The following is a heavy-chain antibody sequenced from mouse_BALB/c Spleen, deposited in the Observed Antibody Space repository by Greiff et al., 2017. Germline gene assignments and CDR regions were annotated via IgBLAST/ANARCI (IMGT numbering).Heavy chain of an antibody. V-gene: IGHV5-17*02. J-gene: IGHJ4*01. D-gene: IGHD1-1*01. CDR3: AREARDSSYSYYAMDY. CDR1: GFTFSSFG. Sequence: EVQLVESGGGLVQPGGSRKLSCAASGFTFSSFGMHWVRQAPEKGLEWVAYISSGSSTTYYEDTVKGRFTITRDNYKNTLFLQLTSLRSEDTAMYYCAREARDSSYSYYAMDYWGQGTSVTVSS. CDR2: ISSGSSTT.